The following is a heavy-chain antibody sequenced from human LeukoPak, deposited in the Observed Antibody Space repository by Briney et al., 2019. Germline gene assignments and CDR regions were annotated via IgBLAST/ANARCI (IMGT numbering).Heavy chain of an antibody. CDR3: ARGDSGSYHLGGFDP. CDR1: GGTFSSYA. D-gene: IGHD1-26*01. J-gene: IGHJ5*02. Sequence: SVKVSCKASGGTFSSYAISWVRQAPGQGLEWMGGIIPIFGTANYAQKFQGRVTITADESTSTAYMELSSLRSEDTAVYYCARGDSGSYHLGGFDPWGQGTLVTVSS. V-gene: IGHV1-69*13. CDR2: IIPIFGTA.